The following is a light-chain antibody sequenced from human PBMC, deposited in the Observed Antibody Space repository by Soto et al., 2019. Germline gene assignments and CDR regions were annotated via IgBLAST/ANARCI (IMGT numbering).Light chain of an antibody. CDR3: QQRNIWPPGT. J-gene: IGKJ2*01. CDR1: QSISDT. Sequence: ETVMTQSPATLSVSPGGRATLSCRASQSISDTLAWYQQKPGQAPRLLIHGASTRATGFPARFSGSGSGTDFTLTISSLQSEDFAIYYCQQRNIWPPGTFGQGTKLEIK. V-gene: IGKV3-15*01. CDR2: GAS.